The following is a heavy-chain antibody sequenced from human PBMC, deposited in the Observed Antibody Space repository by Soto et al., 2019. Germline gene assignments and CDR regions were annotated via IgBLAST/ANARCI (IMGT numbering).Heavy chain of an antibody. CDR3: ATHSSRYPYTWFDP. CDR2: FDPEDGET. D-gene: IGHD3-22*01. CDR1: GYTLTELS. V-gene: IGHV1-24*01. J-gene: IGHJ5*02. Sequence: ASVKVSCKVSGYTLTELSMHWVRQAPGKGLEWMGGFDPEDGETIYAQKFQGRVTMTEDTSTDTAYMELSSLRSEDTAVYYCATHSSRYPYTWFDPWGQGTLVTVSS.